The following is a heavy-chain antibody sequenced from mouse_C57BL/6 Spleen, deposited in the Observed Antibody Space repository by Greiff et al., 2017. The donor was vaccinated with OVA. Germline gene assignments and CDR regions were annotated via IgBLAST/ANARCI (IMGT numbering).Heavy chain of an antibody. Sequence: EVMLVESEGGLVQPGSSMKLSCTASGFTFSDYYMAWVRQVPEKGLEWVANINYDGSSTYYLDSLKSRFIISRDNAKNILYLQMSSLKSEDTATYYCARGLGSTTVVATLDYAMDDWGQGTAGTVSS. CDR2: INYDGSST. V-gene: IGHV5-16*01. CDR1: GFTFSDYY. D-gene: IGHD1-1*01. CDR3: ARGLGSTTVVATLDYAMDD. J-gene: IGHJ4*01.